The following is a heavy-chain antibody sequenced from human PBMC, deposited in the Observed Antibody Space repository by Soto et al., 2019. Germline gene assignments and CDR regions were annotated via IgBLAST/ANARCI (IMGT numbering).Heavy chain of an antibody. CDR3: TTLVPRYCSGGSCYVEP. J-gene: IGHJ5*02. CDR2: IKSKTDGGTT. Sequence: GGSLRLSCAASGFTFSNAWMNWVRQAPGKGLEWVGRIKSKTDGGTTDYAAPVKGRFTISRDDSKNTLYLQMNGLKTEDTAVYYCTTLVPRYCSGGSCYVEPWGQGTLVTVSS. CDR1: GFTFSNAW. V-gene: IGHV3-15*07. D-gene: IGHD2-15*01.